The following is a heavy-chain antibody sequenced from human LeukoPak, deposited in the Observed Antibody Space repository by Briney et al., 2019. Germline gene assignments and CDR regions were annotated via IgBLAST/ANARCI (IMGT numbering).Heavy chain of an antibody. V-gene: IGHV1-69*04. Sequence: AASVKVSCKASGGTFSSYAISWERQAPGQGLEWMGRIIPIFGIANYAQKFQGRVTITADKSTSTAYMELSSLRSEDTAVYYCARAAYCGGDCHTNFDYWGQGTLVTVSS. CDR1: GGTFSSYA. CDR3: ARAAYCGGDCHTNFDY. D-gene: IGHD2-21*02. CDR2: IIPIFGIA. J-gene: IGHJ4*02.